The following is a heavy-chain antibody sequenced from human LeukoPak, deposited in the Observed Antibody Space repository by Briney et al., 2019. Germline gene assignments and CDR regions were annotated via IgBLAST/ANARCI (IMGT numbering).Heavy chain of an antibody. CDR3: ARDGTYYYDSSGPHAFDI. CDR2: IYYSGST. D-gene: IGHD3-22*01. V-gene: IGHV4-59*01. J-gene: IGHJ3*02. CDR1: GGSISSYY. Sequence: SETLSLTCTDSGGSISSYYWSWIRQPPGKGLEWIGYIYYSGSTNYNPSLKSRVTISVDTSKNQFSLKLSSVTAADTAVYYCARDGTYYYDSSGPHAFDIWGQGTMVTVSS.